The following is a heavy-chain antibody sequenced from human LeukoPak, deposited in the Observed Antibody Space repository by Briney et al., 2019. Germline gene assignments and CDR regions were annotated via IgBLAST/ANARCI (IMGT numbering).Heavy chain of an antibody. D-gene: IGHD2-21*02. Sequence: ASVKVSCKASGYTFTSYDINWVRQATGQGLEWMGWMNPNSGNTGYAQKFQGRVTMTRNTSISTAYVELSSLRSEDTAVYYCARARRVVVTATYYFDYWGQGTLVTVSS. CDR3: ARARRVVVTATYYFDY. V-gene: IGHV1-8*01. CDR2: MNPNSGNT. CDR1: GYTFTSYD. J-gene: IGHJ4*02.